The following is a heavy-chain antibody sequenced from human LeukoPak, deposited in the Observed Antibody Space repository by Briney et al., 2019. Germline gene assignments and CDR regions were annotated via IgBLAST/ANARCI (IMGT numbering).Heavy chain of an antibody. V-gene: IGHV3-74*01. J-gene: IGHJ6*02. D-gene: IGHD3-22*01. CDR3: ARGGYYYDSSGSGMDV. CDR1: GCTFSSYW. CDR2: INSDGSST. Sequence: GGPLRLSCAASGCTFSSYWMHWVRQAPGKGLVWVSRINSDGSSTSYADSVKGRFTISRDNAKNTLYLQMNSLRAEDTAVYYCARGGYYYDSSGSGMDVWGQGTTVTVSS.